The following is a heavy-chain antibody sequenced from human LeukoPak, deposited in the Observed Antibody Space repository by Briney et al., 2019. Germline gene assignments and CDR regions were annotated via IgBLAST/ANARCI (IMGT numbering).Heavy chain of an antibody. CDR3: AMGVVVAATIDY. CDR1: GGTFSSYA. J-gene: IGHJ4*02. V-gene: IGHV1-69*05. D-gene: IGHD2-15*01. Sequence: SVKVSCKASGGTFSSYAISWVRQAPGQGLEWTGRIIPIFGTANYAQKFQGRVTITTDESTSTAYMELSSLRSEDTAVYYCAMGVVVAATIDYWGQGTLVTVSS. CDR2: IIPIFGTA.